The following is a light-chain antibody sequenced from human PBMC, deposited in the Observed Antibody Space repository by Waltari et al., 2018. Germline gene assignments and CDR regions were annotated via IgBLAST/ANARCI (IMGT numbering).Light chain of an antibody. CDR3: QQYCSTPPT. Sequence: IVMTQSPDSLAVSLGERAPLNCKPSQSVFYTSYNNNYFAWYQQKPGQAPKLLIYWASTRESGVPDRFSGSGSGTDFTLTISSLQAEDVAVYYCQQYCSTPPTFGQGTKVEIK. V-gene: IGKV4-1*01. CDR2: WAS. CDR1: QSVFYTSYNNNY. J-gene: IGKJ1*01.